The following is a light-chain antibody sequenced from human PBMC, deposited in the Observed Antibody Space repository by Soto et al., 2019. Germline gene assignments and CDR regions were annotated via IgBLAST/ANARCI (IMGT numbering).Light chain of an antibody. Sequence: EIVLTQSPGTVSLSPGDRATLSYRASQSISSGHLAWYQKKPGQAPRLVIFGATGRPTGIPDRFSGTESGTDFTLTISRLEPEDFAVYYCQYYSSSPTFGGGTRVE. V-gene: IGKV3-20*01. CDR2: GAT. J-gene: IGKJ4*01. CDR1: QSISSGH. CDR3: QYYSSSPT.